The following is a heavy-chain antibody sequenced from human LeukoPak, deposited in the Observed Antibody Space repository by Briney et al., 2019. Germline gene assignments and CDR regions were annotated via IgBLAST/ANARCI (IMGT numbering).Heavy chain of an antibody. Sequence: ASVTVSCKASGYTFTGYYMHWVRQAPGQGREGMGWINPNSGGTNYAQKFQGRVTMTRDTSISTAYMELSRLRSDDTAVYYCATTRGIAVARFDPWGQGTLVTVSS. V-gene: IGHV1-2*02. J-gene: IGHJ5*02. CDR1: GYTFTGYY. D-gene: IGHD6-19*01. CDR2: INPNSGGT. CDR3: ATTRGIAVARFDP.